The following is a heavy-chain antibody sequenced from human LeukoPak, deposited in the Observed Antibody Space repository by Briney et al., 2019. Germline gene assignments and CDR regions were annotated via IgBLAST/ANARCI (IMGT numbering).Heavy chain of an antibody. V-gene: IGHV4-30-2*01. J-gene: IGHJ4*02. CDR1: GGSISSGGYF. CDR3: AREVTGIDY. CDR2: IYHSGST. Sequence: KSSETLSLTCAVSGGSISSGGYFWSWIRQPPGKGLEWIGYIYHSGSTYYNPSLKSRVTISVDRSKNQFSLKLSSVTAADTAVYYCAREVTGIDYWGQGTLVTVSS.